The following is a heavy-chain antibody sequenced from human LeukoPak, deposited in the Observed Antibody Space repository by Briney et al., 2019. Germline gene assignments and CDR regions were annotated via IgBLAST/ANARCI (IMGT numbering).Heavy chain of an antibody. J-gene: IGHJ4*02. CDR2: IRYDGSNK. CDR3: AKHGGYYDSSGYFDY. V-gene: IGHV3-30*02. Sequence: GGSLRLSCAASGFTFSSYGMHWVRQAPGKGLEWVAFIRYDGSNKYYADSVKGRFTISRDSSKNTLWLQMNSLRAEDTAVYYCAKHGGYYDSSGYFDYWGQGTLVTVSS. CDR1: GFTFSSYG. D-gene: IGHD3-22*01.